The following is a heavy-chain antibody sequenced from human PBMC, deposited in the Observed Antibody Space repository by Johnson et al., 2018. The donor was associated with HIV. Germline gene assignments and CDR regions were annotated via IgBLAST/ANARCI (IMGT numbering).Heavy chain of an antibody. V-gene: IGHV3-66*04. D-gene: IGHD5-12*01. Sequence: VQLVESGGGLVQPGGSLRLSCAASGLSVSNNYMTWVRQAPGKGLEWVSVLSSGGDTWYAGSVTGRFTISRDNSKNSLYLQMNSLRAEETALYYCAGLGGYSGYDSFDIWGQGTMVTVSS. CDR1: GLSVSNNY. CDR3: AGLGGYSGYDSFDI. J-gene: IGHJ3*02. CDR2: LSSGGDT.